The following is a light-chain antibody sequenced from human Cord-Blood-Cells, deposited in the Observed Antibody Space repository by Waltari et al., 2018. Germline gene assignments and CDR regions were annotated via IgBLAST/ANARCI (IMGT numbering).Light chain of an antibody. CDR1: SRDVGGYNS. V-gene: IGLV2-14*01. CDR3: SSYTSSSTYV. CDR2: EVS. Sequence: QSALTQPASVSGSPGQSITISCTVTSRDVGGYNSVSWYQQHPGKAPKLMIYEVSNRPSGVSNRFSGSKSGNTASLTISGLQAEDEADYYCSSYTSSSTYVFGTGTKVTVL. J-gene: IGLJ1*01.